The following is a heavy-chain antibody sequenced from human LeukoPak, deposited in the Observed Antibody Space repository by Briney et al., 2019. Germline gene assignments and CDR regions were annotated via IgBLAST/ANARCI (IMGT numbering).Heavy chain of an antibody. V-gene: IGHV3-30-3*01. CDR1: GFTFSSYA. CDR2: ISYDGSNK. J-gene: IGHJ4*02. D-gene: IGHD3-22*01. Sequence: PGGSLRLSCAASGFTFSSYAMHWVRQAPGKGLEWVAVISYDGSNKYYADSVKGRFTISRDNSKNTLYLQMNSLRAEDTAVYYCARDHVSSGYYFPVPYWGQGTLVTVSS. CDR3: ARDHVSSGYYFPVPY.